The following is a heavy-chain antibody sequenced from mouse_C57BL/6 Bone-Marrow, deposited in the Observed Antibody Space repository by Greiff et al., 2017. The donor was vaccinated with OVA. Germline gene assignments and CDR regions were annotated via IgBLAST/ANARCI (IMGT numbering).Heavy chain of an antibody. J-gene: IGHJ4*01. CDR3: ARDDGSSNYAMDY. CDR1: GFTFSDYG. CDR2: ISSGSSTI. D-gene: IGHD1-1*01. V-gene: IGHV5-17*01. Sequence: EVQLQESGGGLVKPGGSLKLSCAASGFTFSDYGMHWVRQAPEKGLEWVAYISSGSSTIYYADTVKGRFTISRDNAKNTLFLQMTSLRSEDTAMYYCARDDGSSNYAMDYWGQGTSVTVSS.